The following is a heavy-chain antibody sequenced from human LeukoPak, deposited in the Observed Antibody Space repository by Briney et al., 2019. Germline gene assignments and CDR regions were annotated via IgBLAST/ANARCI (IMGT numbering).Heavy chain of an antibody. D-gene: IGHD2-2*01. J-gene: IGHJ6*04. CDR2: IYYSGST. Sequence: PSQTLSLTCTVSAGSISSGGYYWSWIRQHPGKGLEWIGYIYYSGSTYYNPSLKSRVTISVDTSKNQFSLKLSSVTAADTAVYYCARDRALYCSSTSCYVYGMDVWGKGTTVTVSS. V-gene: IGHV4-31*03. CDR3: ARDRALYCSSTSCYVYGMDV. CDR1: AGSISSGGYY.